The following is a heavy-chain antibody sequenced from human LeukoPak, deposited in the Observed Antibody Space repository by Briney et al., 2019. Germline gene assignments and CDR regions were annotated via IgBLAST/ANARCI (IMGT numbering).Heavy chain of an antibody. CDR1: GYTFTSYG. CDR2: INPNSGGT. D-gene: IGHD3-10*01. V-gene: IGHV1-2*04. J-gene: IGHJ4*02. Sequence: ASVKVSCKASGYTFTSYGISWVRQAPGQGLEWMGWINPNSGGTNYAQKFQGWVTMTRDTSISTAYMELSRLRSDDTAVYYCARDSSITMVRGVLYYFDYWGQGTLVTVSS. CDR3: ARDSSITMVRGVLYYFDY.